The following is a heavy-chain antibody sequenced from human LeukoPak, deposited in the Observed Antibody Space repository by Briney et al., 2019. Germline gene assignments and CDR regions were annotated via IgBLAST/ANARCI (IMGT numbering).Heavy chain of an antibody. CDR3: ARGSGSWYY. J-gene: IGHJ4*02. CDR2: INHSGST. D-gene: IGHD6-13*01. CDR1: GGSFSGYY. Sequence: SETLSLTCAVYGGSFSGYYWSWIRQPPGKGLEWIGEINHSGSTNYNPSLKSRVTISVDTSKNQFSLKLSSVTAADTAVYYCARGSGSWYYWGQGTLVTVSS. V-gene: IGHV4-34*01.